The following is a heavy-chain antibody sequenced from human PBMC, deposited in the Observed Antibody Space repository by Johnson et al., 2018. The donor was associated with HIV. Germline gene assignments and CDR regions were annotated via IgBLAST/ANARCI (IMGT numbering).Heavy chain of an antibody. CDR1: GFTFSDHW. V-gene: IGHV3-74*02. J-gene: IGHJ1*01. Sequence: VQLVESGGGLVQPGGSLRLSCGASGFTFSDHWMQWVRQAPGQGLVWVSRINGDGSRLTYADAVKGRFTIFRDNAKNSLYIQMSGLREEDTALYYCARHAGGDFTYGLFQHWGRGTLVTVSS. CDR3: ARHAGGDFTYGLFQH. CDR2: INGDGSRL. D-gene: IGHD4-17*01.